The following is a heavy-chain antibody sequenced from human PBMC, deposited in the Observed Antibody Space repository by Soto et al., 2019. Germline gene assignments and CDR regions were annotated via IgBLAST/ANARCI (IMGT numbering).Heavy chain of an antibody. CDR3: ARGQEGIVATH. D-gene: IGHD5-12*01. CDR1: GGSLTGYY. V-gene: IGHV4-34*01. Sequence: QVRLQQWGAGLLKPSETLSLTCAVNGGSLTGYYWSWIRQPPGKGLEWIGEIKDGGSTNYSPSLKSRVTISADTSKNQFSLKLNSVTAADTAVYYCARGQEGIVATHWDQGSLVTVSS. CDR2: IKDGGST. J-gene: IGHJ4*02.